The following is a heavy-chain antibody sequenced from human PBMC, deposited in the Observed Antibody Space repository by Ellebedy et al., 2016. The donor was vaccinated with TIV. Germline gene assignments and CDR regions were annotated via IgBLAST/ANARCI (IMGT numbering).Heavy chain of an antibody. V-gene: IGHV3-21*01. CDR3: ARDDYDLLPGRSDALDL. J-gene: IGHJ3*01. CDR1: GYTFDDNA. D-gene: IGHD3-9*01. CDR2: ISSSSGYI. Sequence: GGSLRLSXAVSGYTFDDNAIHWVRQAPGKGLEWVASISSSSGYIYSADSVQGRFTISRDNAKNSVYLQMSSLRADDTALYYCARDDYDLLPGRSDALDLWGQGTTVTVSS.